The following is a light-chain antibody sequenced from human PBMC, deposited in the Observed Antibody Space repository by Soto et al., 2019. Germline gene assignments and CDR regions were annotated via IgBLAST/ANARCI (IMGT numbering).Light chain of an antibody. CDR3: LQDNNYPRT. CDR1: QDIKNE. J-gene: IGKJ1*01. Sequence: AIQMTQSPSSLSASVGDRVTITCRASQDIKNELGWYQQRPGRAPKLLVYAASTLQSGVPSRFSGTGSGSDFPLTIASLQPEDFATYYCLQDNNYPRTFGQGTKVEV. CDR2: AAS. V-gene: IGKV1-6*01.